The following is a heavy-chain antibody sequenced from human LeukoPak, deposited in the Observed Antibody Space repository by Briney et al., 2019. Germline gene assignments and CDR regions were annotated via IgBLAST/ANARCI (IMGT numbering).Heavy chain of an antibody. CDR2: IYTSEST. V-gene: IGHV4-4*07. J-gene: IGHJ6*03. CDR3: ARQVYYYMDV. Sequence: NPSETLSLTCTVSGYSISSGYYWSWIRQPAGKGLEWIGRIYTSESTNYNPSLKSRVTMSLDTSKSQFSLKLSSVTAADTAVYYCARQVYYYMDVWGKGTTVTVSS. CDR1: GYSISSGYY.